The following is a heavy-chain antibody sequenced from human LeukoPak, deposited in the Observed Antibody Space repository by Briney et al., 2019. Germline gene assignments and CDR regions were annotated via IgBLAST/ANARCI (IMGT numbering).Heavy chain of an antibody. Sequence: SGGSLRLSCAASGFTFSSYWMHWVRQAPGRGLVWVSHINSDGTTRSYADSVKGRFTISRDNSKNTLYLQMNSLRAEDTAVYYCALRWLQFDWGQGTLVTVSS. CDR3: ALRWLQFD. J-gene: IGHJ4*02. CDR2: INSDGTTR. CDR1: GFTFSSYW. V-gene: IGHV3-74*01. D-gene: IGHD5-24*01.